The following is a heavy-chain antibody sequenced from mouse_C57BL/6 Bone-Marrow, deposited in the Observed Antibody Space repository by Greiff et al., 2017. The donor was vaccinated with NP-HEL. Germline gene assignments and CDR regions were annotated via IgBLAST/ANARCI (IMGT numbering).Heavy chain of an antibody. CDR3: ARSGYGSSYRLLFAY. D-gene: IGHD1-1*01. J-gene: IGHJ3*01. Sequence: QVQLKQPGAELVKPGASVKLSCKASGYTFTSYWMQWVKQRPGQGLEWIGEIDPSDSYTNYNQKFKGKATLTVDTSSSTAYMQLSSLTSEDSAVYYCARSGYGSSYRLLFAYWGQGTLVTVSA. V-gene: IGHV1-50*01. CDR1: GYTFTSYW. CDR2: IDPSDSYT.